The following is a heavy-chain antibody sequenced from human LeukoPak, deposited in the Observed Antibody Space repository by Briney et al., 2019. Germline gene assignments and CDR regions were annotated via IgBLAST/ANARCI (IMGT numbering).Heavy chain of an antibody. CDR1: GYSISSGYY. J-gene: IGHJ3*02. D-gene: IGHD1-26*01. V-gene: IGHV4-38-2*01. CDR2: IYHSGST. Sequence: SETLSLTCAVSGYSISSGYYWGWIRQPPGKGLEWIGSIYHSGSTYYNPSLKSRVTISVDTSKNQFSLKLSSVTAADTAVYYCARPASGDGFDIWGQGTMVTVSS. CDR3: ARPASGDGFDI.